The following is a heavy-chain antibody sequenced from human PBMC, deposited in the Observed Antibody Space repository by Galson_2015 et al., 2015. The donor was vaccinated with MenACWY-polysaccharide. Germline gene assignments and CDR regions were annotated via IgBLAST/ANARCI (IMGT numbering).Heavy chain of an antibody. CDR2: IYYRGNT. CDR3: ARAPTPYCSSTSCFNKYAFDL. Sequence: ETLSLTCTVSGDSISSRSYHWGWIRQPPGKGLEWIGIIYYRGNTYYNPSLESRVTISVDTSKNQFSLKLGSVTAADTALYYCARAPTPYCSSTSCFNKYAFDLWGQGTMVTVSS. CDR1: GDSISSRSYH. D-gene: IGHD2-2*01. J-gene: IGHJ3*01. V-gene: IGHV4-39*01.